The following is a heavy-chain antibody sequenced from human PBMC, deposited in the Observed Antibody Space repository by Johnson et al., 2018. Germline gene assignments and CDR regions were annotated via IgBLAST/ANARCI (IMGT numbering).Heavy chain of an antibody. V-gene: IGHV3-74*01. J-gene: IGHJ6*03. D-gene: IGHD2-2*01. Sequence: VQLQESGGGLVQPGGSLRLSCAASGFTFSSYWMHWVRQAPGKGLVWVSRINSDGSSTSYADSVKGRFTISRDNAKNTLYLQMNRMRDEDTAVYYCARDQRIVPVYYYMDVGGKGTTVTVSS. CDR1: GFTFSSYW. CDR2: INSDGSST. CDR3: ARDQRIVPVYYYMDV.